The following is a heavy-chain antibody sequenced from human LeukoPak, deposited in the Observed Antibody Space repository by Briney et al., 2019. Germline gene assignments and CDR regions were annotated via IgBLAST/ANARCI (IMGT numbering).Heavy chain of an antibody. CDR1: GFTFSSYA. CDR3: TKGGGSSWSWTDY. CDR2: ISGSGGST. V-gene: IGHV3-23*01. D-gene: IGHD6-13*01. J-gene: IGHJ4*02. Sequence: GGSLRLSCAASGFTFSSYAMSWVRQAPGKWLEWVSAISGSGGSTYYADSVKGRFTISRANSKNTLYLQMNRLRAEDTAVYYCTKGGGSSWSWTDYWGQGTLVTVSS.